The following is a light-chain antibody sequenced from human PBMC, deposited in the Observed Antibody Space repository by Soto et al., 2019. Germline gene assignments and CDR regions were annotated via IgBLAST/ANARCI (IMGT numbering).Light chain of an antibody. CDR1: QSVNNN. J-gene: IGKJ3*01. V-gene: IGKV3-15*01. CDR3: QQYNHWPPIT. Sequence: EIVMTQSPATLSVSPGERATLSCRASQSVNNNLVWYQQKPGQAPRLLIYRASTRATGIPARFSGSGSGTEFTLTISSLQSEDFADYYCQQYNHWPPITFGPGTKLDIK. CDR2: RAS.